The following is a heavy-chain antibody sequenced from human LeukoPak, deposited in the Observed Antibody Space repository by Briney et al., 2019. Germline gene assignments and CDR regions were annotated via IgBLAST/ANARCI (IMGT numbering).Heavy chain of an antibody. CDR3: ARDGGGSGWYRTFDY. Sequence: ASVKVSCKASGYTFTGYYMHWVRQAPGQGLEWMGWINPNSGGTNYAQKFQGWVTMTRDTSISTAYMKLSRLRSDDTAVYYCARDGGGSGWYRTFDYWGQGTLVTVSS. CDR1: GYTFTGYY. CDR2: INPNSGGT. D-gene: IGHD6-19*01. J-gene: IGHJ4*02. V-gene: IGHV1-2*04.